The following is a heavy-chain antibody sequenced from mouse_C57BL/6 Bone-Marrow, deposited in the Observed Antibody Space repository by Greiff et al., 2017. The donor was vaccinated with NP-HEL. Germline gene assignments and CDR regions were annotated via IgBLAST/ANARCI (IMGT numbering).Heavy chain of an antibody. V-gene: IGHV1-47*01. CDR1: GYTFTTYP. J-gene: IGHJ4*01. CDR3: ARRGYDHYAMDY. D-gene: IGHD2-2*01. Sequence: VMLVESGAELVKPGASVKMSCKASGYTFTTYPIEWMKQNHGKSLEWIGNFHPYNDDTKYNEKFKGKATLTVEKSSSTVYLELSRLTSDDSAVYYCARRGYDHYAMDYWGQGTSVTVSS. CDR2: FHPYNDDT.